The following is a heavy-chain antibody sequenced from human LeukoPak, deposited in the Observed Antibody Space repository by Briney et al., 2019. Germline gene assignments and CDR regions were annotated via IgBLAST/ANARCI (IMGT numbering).Heavy chain of an antibody. V-gene: IGHV1-2*02. CDR1: GYIFTGYY. CDR2: INPDSGGT. CDR3: ARGRPDLSGGELYYFDY. Sequence: ASVKVSCKASGYIFTGYYLHWVRQAPGQGLEWMGWINPDSGGTHYAQKFQGRVTLTRDTSISTIYMDLSRLTSDDTAIYYCARGRPDLSGGELYYFDYWGQGTLVTVSS. D-gene: IGHD2-15*01. J-gene: IGHJ4*01.